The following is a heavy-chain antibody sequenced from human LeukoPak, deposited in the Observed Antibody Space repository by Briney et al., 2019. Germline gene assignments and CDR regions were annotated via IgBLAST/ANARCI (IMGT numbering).Heavy chain of an antibody. J-gene: IGHJ4*02. CDR2: MNPNSGNT. CDR3: ARTGYGRSKYYFDY. CDR1: GYTFTSYD. Sequence: ASVKVSCKASGYTFTSYDINWVRQATGQGLEWMGWMNPNSGNTGHAQKFQGRVTMTRNTSISTAYMELSSLRSEDTAVYYCARTGYGRSKYYFDYWGQGALVTVSS. V-gene: IGHV1-8*01. D-gene: IGHD5-18*01.